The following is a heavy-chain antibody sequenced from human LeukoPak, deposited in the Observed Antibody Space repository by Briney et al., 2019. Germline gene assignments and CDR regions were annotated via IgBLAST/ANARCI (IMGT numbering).Heavy chain of an antibody. J-gene: IGHJ6*02. D-gene: IGHD6-13*01. V-gene: IGHV3-30*18. Sequence: GRSLRLSCAASGFTFSSYGMHWVRQAPGKGLEWVAVISYDGSNKYYADSVKGRFTISRDNSKNTLYLQMNSLRAEDTAVYYCAKSPPPKKIAAAGTDYYYGMDVWGQGTTVTVSS. CDR2: ISYDGSNK. CDR1: GFTFSSYG. CDR3: AKSPPPKKIAAAGTDYYYGMDV.